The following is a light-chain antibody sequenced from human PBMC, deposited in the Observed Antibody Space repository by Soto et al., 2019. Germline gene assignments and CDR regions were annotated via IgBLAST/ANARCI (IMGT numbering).Light chain of an antibody. V-gene: IGLV1-40*01. Sequence: QSVLTQPPSVSGAPGQRVTISCTGSSSNIGAGYDVHWYQQLPGTAPKLLIYGNSNRPSGVPDRFSGSKSGTSASLAITGLQAEDEADYYCQSYDSSLSVPYVSGTGTEVTV. CDR3: QSYDSSLSVPYV. J-gene: IGLJ1*01. CDR1: SSNIGAGYD. CDR2: GNS.